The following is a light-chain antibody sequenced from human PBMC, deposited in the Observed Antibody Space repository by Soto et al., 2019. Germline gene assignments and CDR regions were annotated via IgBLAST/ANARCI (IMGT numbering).Light chain of an antibody. V-gene: IGKV3-20*01. J-gene: IGKJ2*01. CDR2: GAS. CDR1: QSVSSSY. Sequence: EIVLTQSPGTLSLSPGERATLSCRASQSVSSSYLAWYQQKPGQAPRPLIYGASSRATGIPDRFSGSGSGTDCTLTISRLEPDDFAVYYCQQYGSSPYPFGQGTKLEI. CDR3: QQYGSSPYP.